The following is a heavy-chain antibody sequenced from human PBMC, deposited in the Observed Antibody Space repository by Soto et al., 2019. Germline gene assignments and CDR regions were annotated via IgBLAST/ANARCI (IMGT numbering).Heavy chain of an antibody. CDR2: INPNGGTT. V-gene: IGHV1-46*01. CDR3: ARGGQPRYYGMDV. J-gene: IGHJ6*02. D-gene: IGHD3-16*02. CDR1: GYTFTGYY. Sequence: ASVKVSCKASGYTFTGYYMHWVRQAPGQGLEWMGWINPNGGTTSYAQEFQGRVTMTRDTSTSTVYMELSSLRFEDTAVYYCARGGQPRYYGMDVWGQGTTVTVSS.